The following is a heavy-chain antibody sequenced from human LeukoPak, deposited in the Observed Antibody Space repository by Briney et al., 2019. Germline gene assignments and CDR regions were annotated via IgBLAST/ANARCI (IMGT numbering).Heavy chain of an antibody. CDR2: IYSSGST. J-gene: IGHJ4*02. CDR3: AGGVTIVRGTSKHFDY. D-gene: IGHD3-10*01. Sequence: SETLSLTCTVSGGSISSYYWSWIRQPAGKGLEWIGRIYSSGSTNYNPSLQSRVTMSVDTSKNQFSLKLSSVTAADTAVYYCAGGVTIVRGTSKHFDYWGQGTLVTVSS. CDR1: GGSISSYY. V-gene: IGHV4-4*07.